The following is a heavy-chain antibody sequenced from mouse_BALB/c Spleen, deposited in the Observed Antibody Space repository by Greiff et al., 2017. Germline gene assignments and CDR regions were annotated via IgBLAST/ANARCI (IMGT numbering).Heavy chain of an antibody. CDR2: IDPANGNT. CDR1: GFNINDYY. V-gene: IGHV14-1*02. D-gene: IGHD2-14*01. CDR3: ASETYYRPRYWYVDD. J-gene: IGHJ1*01. Sequence: VQLQQSGAELVRPGASVKLSCKASGFNINDYYMHWVKQRPEQGLVWIGWIDPANGNTIYDPKFQGKTSITADTSSNTAYLQLSSLTSEDTAVYDCASETYYRPRYWYVDDWGEGTTVTVSS.